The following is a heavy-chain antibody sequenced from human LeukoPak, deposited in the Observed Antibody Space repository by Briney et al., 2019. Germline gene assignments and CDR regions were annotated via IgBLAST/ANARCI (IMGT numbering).Heavy chain of an antibody. CDR2: IYHSGSA. Sequence: SETLSLTCAVSDYSISSGYYWGWIRQPPGKGMDWIGTIYHSGSAHYNPSLKSRVTISVDTSKNQFSLELSSVTAADTAVYYCATGRRELLGVDYWGQGILVTVSS. CDR3: ATGRRELLGVDY. D-gene: IGHD1-7*01. CDR1: DYSISSGYY. V-gene: IGHV4-38-2*01. J-gene: IGHJ4*02.